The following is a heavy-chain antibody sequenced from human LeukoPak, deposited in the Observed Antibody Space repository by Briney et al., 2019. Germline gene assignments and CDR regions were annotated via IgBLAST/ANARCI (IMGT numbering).Heavy chain of an antibody. CDR3: ARVSVSSGYPYYFDY. J-gene: IGHJ4*02. V-gene: IGHV4-31*03. Sequence: PSETLSLTCTVSGGSISSGGYYWSWIRQHPGKGLEWIGYIYYSGSTYYNPSLKSRVTISVDTSKNQFSLKLSSVTAADTAVYYCARVSVSSGYPYYFDYWAREPWSPSPQ. CDR2: IYYSGST. CDR1: GGSISSGGYY. D-gene: IGHD3-22*01.